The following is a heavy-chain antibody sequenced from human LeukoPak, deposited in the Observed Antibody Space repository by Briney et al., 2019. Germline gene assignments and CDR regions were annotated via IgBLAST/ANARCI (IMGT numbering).Heavy chain of an antibody. V-gene: IGHV3-21*04. CDR1: GFTFSSYS. J-gene: IGHJ4*02. CDR3: AGRRPGSYFRWGSARQEEYFFAY. CDR2: ISSSSSYI. Sequence: GGSLRLSCAASGFTFSSYSMNWVRQAPGKGLEWVSSISSSSSYIYYADSVKGRLTISRSNAKNSLYLQMNSLRPDDTGVYYCAGRRPGSYFRWGSARQEEYFFAYWGRGTLVTVTS. D-gene: IGHD1-26*01.